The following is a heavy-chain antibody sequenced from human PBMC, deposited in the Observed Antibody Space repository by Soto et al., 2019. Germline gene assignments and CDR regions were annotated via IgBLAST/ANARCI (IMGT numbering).Heavy chain of an antibody. V-gene: IGHV3-30*18. CDR1: GFTFSSYG. CDR2: ISYDGSNK. Sequence: QVQLVESGGGVVQPGRSLRLSCAASGFTFSSYGMHWVRQAPGKGLEWVAVISYDGSNKYYADSVKGRFTISRDNSKNTLYLQMNSLRAEDTAVYYCAKEQDIVVVPAAASGMDVWGQGNTVTVSS. CDR3: AKEQDIVVVPAAASGMDV. D-gene: IGHD2-2*01. J-gene: IGHJ6*02.